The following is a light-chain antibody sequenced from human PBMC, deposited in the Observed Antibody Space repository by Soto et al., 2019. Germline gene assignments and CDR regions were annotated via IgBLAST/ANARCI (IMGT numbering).Light chain of an antibody. V-gene: IGKV2-28*01. J-gene: IGKJ4*01. CDR2: LGS. Sequence: DIVMTQSPLSLPVTPGEPASISCRSSQSLLHSNGYNYLDWYLQKPGQSPQLLIYLGSNRASGVPDRFSFSGSGTDFTLKISRGEAEDVGIYYCMQALQTPLTFGGGTRGEIK. CDR3: MQALQTPLT. CDR1: QSLLHSNGYNY.